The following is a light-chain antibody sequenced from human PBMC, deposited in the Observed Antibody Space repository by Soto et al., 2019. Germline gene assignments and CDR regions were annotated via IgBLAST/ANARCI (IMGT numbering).Light chain of an antibody. J-gene: IGLJ2*01. CDR3: SSYTSSSTLV. CDR2: EVS. V-gene: IGLV2-14*01. Sequence: QSALTQPASVSGSPGQSFTISCTGTRSDLGGYNYVSWYQQHPGKAPKLMIYEVSNRPSGVSNRFSGSKSGNTATLTISGLQAEDEADYYCSSYTSSSTLVFGGGAKLTVL. CDR1: RSDLGGYNY.